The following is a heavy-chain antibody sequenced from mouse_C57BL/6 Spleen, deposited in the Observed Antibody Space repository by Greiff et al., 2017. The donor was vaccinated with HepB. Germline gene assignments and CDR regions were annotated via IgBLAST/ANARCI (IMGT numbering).Heavy chain of an antibody. V-gene: IGHV5-4*01. CDR2: ISDGGSYT. Sequence: EVQRVESGGGLVKPGGSLKLSCAASGFTFSSYAMSWVRQTPEKRLEWVATISDGGSYTYYPDNVKGRFTISRDNAKNNLYLQMSHLKSEDTAMYYCARDLFDYWGQGTTLTVSS. CDR1: GFTFSSYA. J-gene: IGHJ2*01. CDR3: ARDLFDY.